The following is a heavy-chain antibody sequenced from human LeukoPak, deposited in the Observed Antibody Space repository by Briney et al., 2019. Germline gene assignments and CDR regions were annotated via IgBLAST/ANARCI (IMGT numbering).Heavy chain of an antibody. D-gene: IGHD6-6*01. CDR1: GYTFTGYY. J-gene: IGHJ6*03. V-gene: IGHV1-2*02. CDR3: ARVSEYSSSWYYYYMDV. Sequence: GASVKVSCKASGYTFTGYYMHWVRQAPGQGLEWMGWINPNSGGTNYAQKFQGRVTMTTDTSTSTAYMELRSLRSDDTAVYYCARVSEYSSSWYYYYMDVWGKGTTVTVSS. CDR2: INPNSGGT.